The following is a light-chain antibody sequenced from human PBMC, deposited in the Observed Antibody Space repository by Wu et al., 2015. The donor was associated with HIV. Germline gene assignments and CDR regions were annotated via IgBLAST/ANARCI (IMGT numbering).Light chain of an antibody. CDR1: QSVSRF. V-gene: IGKV3-20*01. Sequence: EIVLTQSPDTLSASPGERATLSCRASQSVSRFLAWYQHKPGQAPRVLIYDTSNRAAGIPDRFSGSGSGTDFTLTIRRLEPEDFAVYYCQYYGSSLVTFGQGTKVEI. CDR3: QYYGSSLVT. J-gene: IGKJ1*01. CDR2: DTS.